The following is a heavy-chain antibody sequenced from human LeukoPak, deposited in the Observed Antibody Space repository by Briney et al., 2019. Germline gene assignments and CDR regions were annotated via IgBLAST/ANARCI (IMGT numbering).Heavy chain of an antibody. CDR3: ARWAHSVTYKSWFFDL. D-gene: IGHD5-24*01. V-gene: IGHV4-4*07. CDR2: IFSSGNA. CDR1: GGCFGTFY. J-gene: IGHJ2*01. Sequence: SETLSLTCSVSGGCFGTFYWSWIRQPAGKGLEWLGCIFSSGNANYNPSLKSRLTMSVDTSKNEFSLRLNSVTAADTAVYYCARWAHSVTYKSWFFDLWGRGTLVTVSS.